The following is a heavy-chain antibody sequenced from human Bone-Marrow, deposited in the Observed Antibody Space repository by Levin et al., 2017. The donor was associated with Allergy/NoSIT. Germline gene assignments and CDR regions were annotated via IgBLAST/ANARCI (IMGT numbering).Heavy chain of an antibody. Sequence: LSQTLSLTCTVSGGSISSSYWSWIRPPPGKGLEWIGYIYYSGSTNYNPSLTSRVTISVDTSKNQFSLKLSFVTAADTAVYYCARGAAVAGGMFDYWGQGTLVTVSS. CDR1: GGSISSSY. V-gene: IGHV4-59*01. CDR2: IYYSGST. J-gene: IGHJ4*02. CDR3: ARGAAVAGGMFDY. D-gene: IGHD6-19*01.